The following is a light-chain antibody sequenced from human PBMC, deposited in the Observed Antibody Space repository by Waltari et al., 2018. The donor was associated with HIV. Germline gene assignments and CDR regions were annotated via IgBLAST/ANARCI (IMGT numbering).Light chain of an antibody. V-gene: IGKV1-5*03. CDR3: QQYKSSPT. CDR2: EAS. J-gene: IGKJ5*01. CDR1: Q. Sequence: DIQMTQFPSTLSASVGDRVTITCRASQEAPNLLIYEASSLESGAPLRFSGRGSGTEFTLTISSVQPGDFATYYCQQYKSSPTFGQGTRLDFK.